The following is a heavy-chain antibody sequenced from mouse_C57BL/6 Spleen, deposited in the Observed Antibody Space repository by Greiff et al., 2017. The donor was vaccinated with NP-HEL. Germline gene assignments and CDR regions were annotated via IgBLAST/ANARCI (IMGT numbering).Heavy chain of an antibody. V-gene: IGHV1-26*01. CDR2: INPNNGGT. D-gene: IGHD1-1*01. J-gene: IGHJ3*01. CDR1: GYTFTDYY. CDR3: ADLYYYGSSYGFAY. Sequence: EVQLQQSGPELVKPGASVKISCKASGYTFTDYYLNWVKQSPGKSLEWIGDINPNNGGTSYNQKFKGKATLTVDKSSSTAYMELRSLTSADSAVYYGADLYYYGSSYGFAYWGQGTLVTVSA.